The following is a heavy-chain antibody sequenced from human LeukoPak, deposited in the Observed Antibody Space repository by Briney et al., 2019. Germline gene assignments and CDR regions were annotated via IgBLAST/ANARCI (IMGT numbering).Heavy chain of an antibody. J-gene: IGHJ4*02. CDR2: IYYSGST. V-gene: IGHV4-39*01. CDR3: ARLRGSYPAFDY. CDR1: GGSISSYY. Sequence: SETLSLTCTVSGGSISSYYWGWIRQPPGKGLEWIGSIYYSGSTYYNPSLKSRVTISVDTSKNQFSLKLSSVTAADTAVYYCARLRGSYPAFDYWGQGTLVTVSS. D-gene: IGHD1-26*01.